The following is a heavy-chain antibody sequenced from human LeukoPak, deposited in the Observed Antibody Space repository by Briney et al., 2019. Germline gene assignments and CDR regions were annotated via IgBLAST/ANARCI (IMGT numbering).Heavy chain of an antibody. Sequence: KSGGSLRLSRAASGFTFSSYSMNWVRQAPGKGLEWVSSISSSSSYIYYADSVKGRFTISRDNAKNSLYLQMNSLRAEDTAVYYCARGSSSQSSYYWGQGTLVTVSS. V-gene: IGHV3-21*01. CDR2: ISSSSSYI. CDR3: ARGSSSQSSYY. D-gene: IGHD6-13*01. CDR1: GFTFSSYS. J-gene: IGHJ4*02.